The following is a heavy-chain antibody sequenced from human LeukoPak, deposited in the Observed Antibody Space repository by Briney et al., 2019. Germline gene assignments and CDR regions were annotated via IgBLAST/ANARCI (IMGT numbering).Heavy chain of an antibody. Sequence: SETLSLTCTVSGGSISSYYWSWIRQPPGKGLEWIGYIYYSGSTNYNPSLKSRVTISVDTSKNQFSLKLSSVTAADTAVYYCARDSGHCGGDCYSGWFDPWGQGTLVTVSS. J-gene: IGHJ5*02. D-gene: IGHD2-21*02. CDR1: GGSISSYY. CDR2: IYYSGST. V-gene: IGHV4-59*01. CDR3: ARDSGHCGGDCYSGWFDP.